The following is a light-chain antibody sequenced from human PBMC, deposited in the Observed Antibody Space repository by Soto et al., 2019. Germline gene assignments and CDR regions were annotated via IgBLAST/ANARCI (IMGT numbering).Light chain of an antibody. CDR3: HHYNSYPGT. CDR2: DAS. J-gene: IGKJ1*01. V-gene: IGKV1-5*01. CDR1: QSVTSW. Sequence: DVQMTQSPSTLSASVGDRVTITCRASQSVTSWLAWYQQKPGKAPKVLIYDASSLESGVPSRFSGSGSGTEFTLTISSLHPDDCATYYCHHYNSYPGTFGQGTKVEIK.